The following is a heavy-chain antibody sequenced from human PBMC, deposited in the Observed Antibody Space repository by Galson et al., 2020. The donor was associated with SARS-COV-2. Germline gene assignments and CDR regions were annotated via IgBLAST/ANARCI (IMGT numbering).Heavy chain of an antibody. J-gene: IGHJ6*03. CDR2: IRYDGSNK. CDR3: AKVGDTAMVTWGYYYYMDV. Sequence: GASLKISCAASGFTFSSYGMHWVRQAPGKGLEWVAFIRYDGSNKYYADSVKGRFTISRDNSKNTLYLQMNSLRAEDTAVYYCAKVGDTAMVTWGYYYYMDVWGKGTTVTVSS. V-gene: IGHV3-30*02. CDR1: GFTFSSYG. D-gene: IGHD5-18*01.